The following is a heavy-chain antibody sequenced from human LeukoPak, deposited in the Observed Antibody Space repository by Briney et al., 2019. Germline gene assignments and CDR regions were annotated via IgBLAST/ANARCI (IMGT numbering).Heavy chain of an antibody. J-gene: IGHJ6*02. CDR2: IGTAGDT. D-gene: IGHD2-21*01. Sequence: GGSLRLSCAASGFTFSSYDMHWVRQATGKGLEWVSAIGTAGDTYYPGSVKGRFTTSRENAKNSLYLQMNSLRAGDTAVYYCARANLLLGYYGMDVWGQGTTVTVSS. V-gene: IGHV3-13*01. CDR3: ARANLLLGYYGMDV. CDR1: GFTFSSYD.